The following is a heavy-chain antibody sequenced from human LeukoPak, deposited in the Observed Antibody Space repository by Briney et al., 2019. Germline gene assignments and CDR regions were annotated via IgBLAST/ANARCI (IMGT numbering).Heavy chain of an antibody. CDR1: GFTFTRYG. D-gene: IGHD6-19*01. V-gene: IGHV1-18*04. CDR2: ISGYNGDT. CDR3: ARDPTNTSGRYAHFDY. Sequence: ASVKVSCKASGFTFTRYGITWVRQAPGQGLEGMGWISGYNGDTNYAQKLQGRVTMTRDTSTSTVYMELRSLSSDDTAVYYCARDPTNTSGRYAHFDYWGQGTLVTVSS. J-gene: IGHJ4*02.